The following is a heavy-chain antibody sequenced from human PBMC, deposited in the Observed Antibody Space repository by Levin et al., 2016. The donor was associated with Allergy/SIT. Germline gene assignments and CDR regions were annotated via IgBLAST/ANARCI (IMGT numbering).Heavy chain of an antibody. Sequence: WVRQAPGQGLEWMGWMSPNSGNTGYAQKFQGRVTMTRNTSISTAYMELSSLRSEDTAVYYCARGLEYSSSKDLDYWGQGTLVTVSS. J-gene: IGHJ4*02. V-gene: IGHV1-8*01. D-gene: IGHD6-6*01. CDR3: ARGLEYSSSKDLDY. CDR2: MSPNSGNT.